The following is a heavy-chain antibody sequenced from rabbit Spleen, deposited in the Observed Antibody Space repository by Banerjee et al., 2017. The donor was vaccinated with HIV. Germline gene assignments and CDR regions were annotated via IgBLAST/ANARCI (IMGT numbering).Heavy chain of an antibody. CDR1: GVSFSSNHY. J-gene: IGHJ6*01. V-gene: IGHV1S40*01. D-gene: IGHD1-1*01. CDR3: ARASGGGGSLIAFGMDL. CDR2: ISDRSGRT. Sequence: QSLEESGGDLVKPGASLTLTCTASGVSFSSNHYMCWVRQAPGKGLEWIACISDRSGRTDYATWAKGRFTISKSSSTTVTLQMTSLTAADTATYFCARASGGGGSLIAFGMDLWGPGTLVTVS.